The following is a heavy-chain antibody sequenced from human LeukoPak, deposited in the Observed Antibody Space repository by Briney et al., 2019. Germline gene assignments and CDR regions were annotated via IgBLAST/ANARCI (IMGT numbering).Heavy chain of an antibody. CDR3: ARDPLRYYDSKGYFDY. V-gene: IGHV1-18*01. CDR1: GYTFTSYG. Sequence: ASVKVSCKASGYTFTSYGISWVRQAPGQGLEWMGWISAYNGNTNYAQKLQGRVTMTTDTSTSTAYMELSSLRSEDTAVYYCARDPLRYYDSKGYFDYWGQGTLVTVSS. J-gene: IGHJ4*02. CDR2: ISAYNGNT. D-gene: IGHD3-16*01.